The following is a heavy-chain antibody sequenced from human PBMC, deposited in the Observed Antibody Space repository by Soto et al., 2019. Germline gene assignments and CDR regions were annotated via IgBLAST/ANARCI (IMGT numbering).Heavy chain of an antibody. CDR2: IYYSGST. CDR3: ARTGEYSGYGYWFDP. Sequence: PSETLSLTCTVSGGSISSYYWSWIRQPPGKGLEWIGYIYYSGSTNYNPSLKSRVTISVDTSKNQFSLKLSSVTAADTAVYYCARTGEYSGYGYWFDPWGQGTLVTVSS. CDR1: GGSISSYY. V-gene: IGHV4-59*01. J-gene: IGHJ5*02. D-gene: IGHD5-12*01.